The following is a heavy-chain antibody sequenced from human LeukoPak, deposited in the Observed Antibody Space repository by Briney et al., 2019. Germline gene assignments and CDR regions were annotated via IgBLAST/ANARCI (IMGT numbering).Heavy chain of an antibody. J-gene: IGHJ4*02. Sequence: ASVKVSCKASGYTFTSYGISWVRQAPGQGLEWMGWISAYNGNTNYAQKLQGRVTMTTDTSTSTAYMELRSLRSDDTAVYYCARSVWDTARFYFDYWGQGTLVTVSS. V-gene: IGHV1-18*01. D-gene: IGHD5-18*01. CDR1: GYTFTSYG. CDR2: ISAYNGNT. CDR3: ARSVWDTARFYFDY.